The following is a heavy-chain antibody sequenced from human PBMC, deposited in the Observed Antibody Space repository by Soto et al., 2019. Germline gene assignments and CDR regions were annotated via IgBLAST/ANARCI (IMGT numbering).Heavy chain of an antibody. J-gene: IGHJ4*02. Sequence: GGSLRLSCAASGFTFSSYWMHWVRQAPGKGLVWVSRINSDGSSTSYADSVKGRFTISRDNSKNTLYLQTNSLRAEDTAVYYCATGSRRWLPNPFDYWGQGTLVTVSS. D-gene: IGHD3-9*01. CDR1: GFTFSSYW. CDR3: ATGSRRWLPNPFDY. CDR2: INSDGSST. V-gene: IGHV3-74*01.